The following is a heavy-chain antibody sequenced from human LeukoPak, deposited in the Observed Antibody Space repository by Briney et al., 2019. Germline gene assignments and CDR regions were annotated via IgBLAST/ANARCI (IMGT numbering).Heavy chain of an antibody. CDR3: ARSSSLDYYGSGSSDY. V-gene: IGHV1-8*01. Sequence: ASVKVSCKASGYTFTSYDSNWVRRATGQGLEGMGWMNPNSGNTGYAQKFQGRVTMTRNTSISTAYMELSSLRSEDTAVYYCARSSSLDYYGSGSSDYWGQGTLVTVSS. CDR2: MNPNSGNT. CDR1: GYTFTSYD. D-gene: IGHD3-10*01. J-gene: IGHJ4*02.